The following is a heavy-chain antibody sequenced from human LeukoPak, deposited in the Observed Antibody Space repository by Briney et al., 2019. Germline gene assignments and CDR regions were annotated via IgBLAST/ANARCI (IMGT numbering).Heavy chain of an antibody. CDR1: RDSVSSNSAA. CDR3: ARSPSRVRGVDYYGMDV. J-gene: IGHJ6*02. Sequence: SQTLSLTCAISRDSVSSNSAAWNWIRHSPSRGLEWLGRTYYRSKWYNDYAVSVKSRIAISPDTSKNQFSLQLNSVTPEDTAVYYCARSPSRVRGVDYYGMDVWGQGTTVTVSS. V-gene: IGHV6-1*01. CDR2: TYYRSKWYN. D-gene: IGHD3-10*01.